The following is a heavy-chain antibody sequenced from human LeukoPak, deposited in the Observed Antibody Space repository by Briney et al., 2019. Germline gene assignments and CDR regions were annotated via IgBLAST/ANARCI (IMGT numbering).Heavy chain of an antibody. CDR1: GYTFTSYG. CDR2: ISAYNGNT. D-gene: IGHD3-22*01. V-gene: IGHV1-18*01. Sequence: ASVKVSCKASGYTFTSYGISWVRRAPGQGLEWMGWISAYNGNTNYAQKLQGRVTMTTDTSTSTAYMELRSLRSDDTAVYYCARDTYYYDSSGYADYWGQGTLVTVSS. J-gene: IGHJ4*02. CDR3: ARDTYYYDSSGYADY.